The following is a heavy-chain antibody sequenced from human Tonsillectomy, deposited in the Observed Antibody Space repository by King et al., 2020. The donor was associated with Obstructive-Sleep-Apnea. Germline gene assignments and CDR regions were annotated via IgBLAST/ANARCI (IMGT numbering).Heavy chain of an antibody. CDR3: ARDRVGYRELFY. CDR1: GGSISSYY. J-gene: IGHJ4*02. V-gene: IGHV4-59*01. Sequence: VQLQESGPGLVKPSETLSLTCSVSGGSISSYYWSWIRQPPGKGLEWIGYIYYSGSTNYNPSLKSRVTISVDTSKNQFSLRLSSVTAADTAVYYCARDRVGYRELFYWGQGTLVTVSS. CDR2: IYYSGST. D-gene: IGHD2-15*01.